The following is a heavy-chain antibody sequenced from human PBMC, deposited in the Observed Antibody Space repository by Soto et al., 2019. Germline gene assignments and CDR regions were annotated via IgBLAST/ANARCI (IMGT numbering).Heavy chain of an antibody. Sequence: SETLSLTCTVSGGSISSYYWSWIRQPPGRGLEWIGYIYYSGSTNYNPSLKSRVTISVDTSKNQFSLKLSSVTAADTAVYYCARDQFSVPIKHDFWSGYPSYNWFDPWGQGTLVTVSS. D-gene: IGHD3-3*01. CDR3: ARDQFSVPIKHDFWSGYPSYNWFDP. J-gene: IGHJ5*02. CDR2: IYYSGST. V-gene: IGHV4-59*01. CDR1: GGSISSYY.